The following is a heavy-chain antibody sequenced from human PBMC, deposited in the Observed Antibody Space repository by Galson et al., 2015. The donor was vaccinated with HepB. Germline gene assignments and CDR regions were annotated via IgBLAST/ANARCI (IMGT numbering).Heavy chain of an antibody. CDR2: IIPIFGTA. D-gene: IGHD3-10*01. CDR3: ANSAYYGSGSYYNVYYMDV. Sequence: SVKVSCKASGGTFSSYAISWVRQAPGQGLEWMGGIIPIFGTANYAQKFQGRVTITADESTSTAYMELSSLRSEDTAVYYCANSAYYGSGSYYNVYYMDVWGKGTTVTVSS. V-gene: IGHV1-69*13. CDR1: GGTFSSYA. J-gene: IGHJ6*03.